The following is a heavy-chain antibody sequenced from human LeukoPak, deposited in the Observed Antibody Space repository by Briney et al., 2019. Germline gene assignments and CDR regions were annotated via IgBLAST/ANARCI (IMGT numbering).Heavy chain of an antibody. CDR2: INPNSGGT. J-gene: IGHJ4*02. V-gene: IGHV1-2*02. D-gene: IGHD3-9*01. Sequence: ASVKVSCKASGYTFTDYFLHWVRQAPGQRLEGMGWINPNSGGTYYAQKFQGRVTMTRDTSIITAYMELSRLRSDDTAVYYCARDGDILTGYLDYWGQGTLVTVSS. CDR1: GYTFTDYF. CDR3: ARDGDILTGYLDY.